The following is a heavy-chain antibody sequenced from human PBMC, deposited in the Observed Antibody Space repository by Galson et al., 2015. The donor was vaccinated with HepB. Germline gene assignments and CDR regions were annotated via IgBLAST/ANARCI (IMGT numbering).Heavy chain of an antibody. CDR3: ARTTWRDKNWPIFDS. J-gene: IGHJ4*02. D-gene: IGHD1-1*01. Sequence: SLRLSCAASGFTFSRNAMSWVSQAPGKGLEWVSSLTGSSDITNIADSAKGRFSISRDNSKNTLYLQMNSLRVEDTAFYYCARTTWRDKNWPIFDSWGQGTLVTVSS. CDR2: LTGSSDIT. V-gene: IGHV3-23*01. CDR1: GFTFSRNA.